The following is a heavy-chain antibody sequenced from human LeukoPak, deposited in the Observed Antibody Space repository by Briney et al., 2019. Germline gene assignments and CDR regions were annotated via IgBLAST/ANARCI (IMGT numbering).Heavy chain of an antibody. D-gene: IGHD2-15*01. V-gene: IGHV1-2*06. CDR1: GYICTAYD. CDR2: IIPNSGAT. CDR3: ARDISGGFDI. Sequence: GASVKVSCKASGYICTAYDLHWVRQAPGQGLEWMVRIIPNSGATNYAQNFQERVTLTRDTSISTAYMEPSRLGPDPAAVYYCARDISGGFDIWSQGPMVTVSS. J-gene: IGHJ3*02.